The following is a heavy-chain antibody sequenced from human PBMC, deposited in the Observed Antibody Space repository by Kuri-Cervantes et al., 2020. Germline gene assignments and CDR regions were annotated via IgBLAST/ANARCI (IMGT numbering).Heavy chain of an antibody. CDR2: IYYSGST. J-gene: IGHJ4*02. CDR3: AWRRSHSGSFLFDY. D-gene: IGHD1-26*01. V-gene: IGHV4-39*01. CDR1: GGSISSSSYY. Sequence: SKTLSLTCTVPGGSISSSSYYWGWIRQPPGKGLEWIGSIYYSGSTYYNPSLKSRVTISVDTSKNQFSLKLSSVTAADTAVYYCAWRRSHSGSFLFDYWGQGTLVTVSS.